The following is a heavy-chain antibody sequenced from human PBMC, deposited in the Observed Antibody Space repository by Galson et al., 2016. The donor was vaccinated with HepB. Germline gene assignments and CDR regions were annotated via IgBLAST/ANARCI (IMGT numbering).Heavy chain of an antibody. J-gene: IGHJ6*02. Sequence: SETLSLTCTVSGDSISSNSYHWGWIRQPPGKGLEWIGSFYYSGSTYYNPSLKSRVTISVDTSKNQLSLKLSSVTAADTAVYYCARVRDSSKWPTLYGMDVWGQGTTVTVSS. V-gene: IGHV4-39*07. CDR3: ARVRDSSKWPTLYGMDV. D-gene: IGHD6-13*01. CDR1: GDSISSNSYH. CDR2: FYYSGST.